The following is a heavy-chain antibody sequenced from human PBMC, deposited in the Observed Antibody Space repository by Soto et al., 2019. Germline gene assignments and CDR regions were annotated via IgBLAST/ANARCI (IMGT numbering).Heavy chain of an antibody. J-gene: IGHJ4*02. D-gene: IGHD6-13*01. CDR1: GFTFSNYG. CDR2: IWYDGSDK. V-gene: IGHV3-33*01. Sequence: QVQLVESGGGVVQPGRSLRLYCAASGFTFSNYGMHWVRQAPGKGLEWVSVIWYDGSDKYYADSVKGRFTISRDNSKNTLYLQMNGLRTEDTAVYYCATDQGIYWGQGTLVTVSS. CDR3: ATDQGIY.